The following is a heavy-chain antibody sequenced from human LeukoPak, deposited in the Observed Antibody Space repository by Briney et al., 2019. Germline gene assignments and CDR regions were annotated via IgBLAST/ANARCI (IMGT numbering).Heavy chain of an antibody. D-gene: IGHD4-17*01. V-gene: IGHV4-59*08. J-gene: IGHJ4*02. Sequence: PSETLSLTCTVSGGSISNYFWSWIRQPPGKGLEWIGYFYYSGSTNYNPSLKSRVTISVDTSKNQFSLKLSSVTAADTAVYYCARPLDFDDYWGFAYWGQGTLVTVSS. CDR3: ARPLDFDDYWGFAY. CDR1: GGSISNYF. CDR2: FYYSGST.